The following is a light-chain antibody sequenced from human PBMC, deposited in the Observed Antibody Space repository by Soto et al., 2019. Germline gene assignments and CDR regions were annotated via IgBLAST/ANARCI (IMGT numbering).Light chain of an antibody. Sequence: ALTQPASVSGSPGQSITISCTGTSSDVGGYNYVSWYQQHPGKAPKLMIYEVSNRPSGVSNRFSGSKSGNTASLTISGLQAEDEADYYCSSYTSSSTLVFGTGTKVTAL. CDR2: EVS. CDR3: SSYTSSSTLV. J-gene: IGLJ1*01. CDR1: SSDVGGYNY. V-gene: IGLV2-14*01.